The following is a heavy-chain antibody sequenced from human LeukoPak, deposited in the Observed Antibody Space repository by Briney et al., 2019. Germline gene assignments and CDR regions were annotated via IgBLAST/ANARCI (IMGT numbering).Heavy chain of an antibody. V-gene: IGHV3-23*01. CDR2: IIGSGGST. CDR1: GFTFSSYA. Sequence: GGSLRLSCAASGFTFSSYAMSWVRQAPGKGLEWVSAIIGSGGSTYYADSVKGRFTISGDNSKNTLYLQMNSLRAEDTAVYYCAKGRGVYCSSTSCYRYFDYWGQGTLVTVSS. J-gene: IGHJ4*02. D-gene: IGHD2-2*01. CDR3: AKGRGVYCSSTSCYRYFDY.